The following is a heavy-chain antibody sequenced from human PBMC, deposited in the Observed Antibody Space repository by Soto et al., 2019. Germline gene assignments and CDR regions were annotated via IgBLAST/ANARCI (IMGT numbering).Heavy chain of an antibody. Sequence: PGGSLRLSCAASGFTFSSYSMNWVRQAPGKGLEWVSYISSSSSTIYYADSVKGRFTISRDNAKNSLYLQMNSLRDEDTAVYYCAREGHPSSSWSYYYYGMDVWGQGTTVTVSS. CDR2: ISSSSSTI. CDR3: AREGHPSSSWSYYYYGMDV. J-gene: IGHJ6*02. D-gene: IGHD6-13*01. V-gene: IGHV3-48*02. CDR1: GFTFSSYS.